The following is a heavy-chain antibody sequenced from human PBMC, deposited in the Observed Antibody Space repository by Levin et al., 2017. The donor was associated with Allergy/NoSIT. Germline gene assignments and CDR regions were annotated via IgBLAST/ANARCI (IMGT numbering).Heavy chain of an antibody. CDR3: ARVLVVTTGNAFDI. CDR1: GGSISSGGYY. Sequence: SQTLSLTCTVSGGSISSGGYYWSWIRQHPGKGLEWIGYIYYSGSTYYNPSLKSRVTISVDTSKNQFSLKLSSVTAADTAVYYCARVLVVTTGNAFDIWGQGTMVTVSS. J-gene: IGHJ3*02. V-gene: IGHV4-31*03. D-gene: IGHD3-22*01. CDR2: IYYSGST.